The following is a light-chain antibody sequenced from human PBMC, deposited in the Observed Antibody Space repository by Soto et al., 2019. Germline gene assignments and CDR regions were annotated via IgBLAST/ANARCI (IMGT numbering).Light chain of an antibody. J-gene: IGLJ1*01. Sequence: QSALTQPRSVSGSPGQSVTISCTGTSSDFGGYNYVSWYQQHPGKAPKLMIYDVSKRPSGVPDRFSGSKSGNTASLTISGLQAEDEADYYCCSYAGSYTSRVFGNGTKVTVL. CDR2: DVS. CDR3: CSYAGSYTSRV. V-gene: IGLV2-11*01. CDR1: SSDFGGYNY.